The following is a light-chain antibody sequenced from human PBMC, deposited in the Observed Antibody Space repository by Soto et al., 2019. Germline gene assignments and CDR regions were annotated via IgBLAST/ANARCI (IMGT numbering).Light chain of an antibody. V-gene: IGKV3D-15*01. CDR2: GAS. Sequence: EIVMTQSPATLSVSPGERATLSCRASQSVSSNLAWYQQKPGQAPRLLIYGASIRATGIPARFSGSGSGTEFTLTISSLRSEDVAVYYCQQYNNWPPLTFGGGTKVEIK. CDR3: QQYNNWPPLT. J-gene: IGKJ4*01. CDR1: QSVSSN.